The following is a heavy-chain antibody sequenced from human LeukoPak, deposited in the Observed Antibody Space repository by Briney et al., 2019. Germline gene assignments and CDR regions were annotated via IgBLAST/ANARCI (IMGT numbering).Heavy chain of an antibody. D-gene: IGHD1-7*01. CDR2: IYYSGST. CDR3: ARARLNFEGYYFDY. CDR1: GGSVSSGGYY. V-gene: IGHV4-31*03. J-gene: IGHJ4*02. Sequence: PSETLSLTCTVSGGSVSSGGYYWSWIRQHPGTGLEWIGYIYYSGSTYYNPSLKSRVTISVDTSKNQFSLKLSSVTAADTAVYYCARARLNFEGYYFDYWGQGTLVTVSS.